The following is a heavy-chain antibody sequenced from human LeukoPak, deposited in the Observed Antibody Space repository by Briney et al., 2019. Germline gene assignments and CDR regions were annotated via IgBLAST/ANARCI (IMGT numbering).Heavy chain of an antibody. D-gene: IGHD3-22*01. J-gene: IGHJ4*02. CDR3: ARGGYFYDTNDGY. Sequence: GGSLRLSCAASGFTFSSYDMNWVRQAPGKGLEWVSYIRSSGSTIYYADSVKGRFTISRDNAKNSLFLQMNSLRAEDTAVYYCARGGYFYDTNDGYWGQGTMVTVSS. CDR2: IRSSGSTI. CDR1: GFTFSSYD. V-gene: IGHV3-48*03.